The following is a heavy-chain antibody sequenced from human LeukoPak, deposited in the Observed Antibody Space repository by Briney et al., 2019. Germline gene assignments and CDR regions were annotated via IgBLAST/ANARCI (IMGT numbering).Heavy chain of an antibody. CDR3: AKDLLWFGPPRPDYYGMDV. V-gene: IGHV3-30*18. CDR2: ISYDGSNK. Sequence: GGSLRLSCAASGFTFSSYGMHWVRQAPGKGLEGVAVISYDGSNKYYADSVKGRFTISRDNSKNPLYLQMNSLRAEDTAVYYCAKDLLWFGPPRPDYYGMDVWGQGTTVTVSS. D-gene: IGHD3-10*01. CDR1: GFTFSSYG. J-gene: IGHJ6*02.